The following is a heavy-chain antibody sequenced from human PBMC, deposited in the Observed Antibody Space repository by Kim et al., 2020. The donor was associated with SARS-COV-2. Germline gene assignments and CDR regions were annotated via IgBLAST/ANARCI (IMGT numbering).Heavy chain of an antibody. J-gene: IGHJ5*02. CDR1: GGSISSGGYS. Sequence: SETLSLTCAVSGGSISSGGYSWSWIRQPPGKGLEWIGYIYHSGSTYYNPSLKSRVTISVDRSKNQFSLKLSSVTAADTAVYYCARAAWFDPWGQGTLVTV. V-gene: IGHV4-30-2*01. CDR3: ARAAWFDP. CDR2: IYHSGST.